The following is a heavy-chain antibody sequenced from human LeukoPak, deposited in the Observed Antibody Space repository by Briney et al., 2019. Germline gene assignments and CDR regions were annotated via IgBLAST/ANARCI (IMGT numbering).Heavy chain of an antibody. CDR2: INPNSGGT. CDR1: GYTFTGYY. Sequence: ASVKVSCKASGYTFTGYYKHWVRQAPGQGLEWMGWINPNSGGTNYAQKFQGWVTMTRDTSISTAYMELSRLRSDDTAVYYCARAGYSGYDMFDYWGQGTLVTVSS. D-gene: IGHD5-12*01. J-gene: IGHJ4*02. V-gene: IGHV1-2*04. CDR3: ARAGYSGYDMFDY.